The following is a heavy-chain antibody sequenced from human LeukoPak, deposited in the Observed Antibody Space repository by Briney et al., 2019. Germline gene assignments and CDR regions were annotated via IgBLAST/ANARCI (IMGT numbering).Heavy chain of an antibody. Sequence: SETLSLTCTVSDYSISSGYYWGWIRQPPGKGLEWIGSIYHSGSTYYNPSLKSRATISVDTSKNQFSLKLSSVTAADTAVYYCARDDGWNDWAFDYWGQGTLVTVSS. J-gene: IGHJ4*02. V-gene: IGHV4-38-2*02. CDR3: ARDDGWNDWAFDY. CDR2: IYHSGST. D-gene: IGHD1-1*01. CDR1: DYSISSGYY.